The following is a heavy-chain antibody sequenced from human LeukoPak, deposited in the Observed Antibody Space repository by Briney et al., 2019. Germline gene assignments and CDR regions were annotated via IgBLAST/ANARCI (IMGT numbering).Heavy chain of an antibody. CDR3: ARSLRGGYYFTGDY. Sequence: SETLSLTCTVSGGSISSGDYYWSWIRQPPGKGLEWIGYIYYSGSTYYNPSLKSRVTISVDTSKNQFSLKLSSVTAADTAVYYCARSLRGGYYFTGDYWGQGTLVTVSS. CDR1: GGSISSGDYY. CDR2: IYYSGST. V-gene: IGHV4-30-4*01. J-gene: IGHJ4*02. D-gene: IGHD3-22*01.